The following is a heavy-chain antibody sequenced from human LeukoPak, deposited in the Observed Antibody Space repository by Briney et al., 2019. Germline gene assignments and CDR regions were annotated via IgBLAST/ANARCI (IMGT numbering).Heavy chain of an antibody. Sequence: ASVKVSCKASGYTFTSYYMHWVRQAPGQGLEWMGIINPSGGSTSYAQKFQGRVTMTRDTSTSTVYMELSSLRSEDTAVYYCARADPRDSATHYDILTGYIGLYYFDYWGQGTLVTVSS. CDR3: ARADPRDSATHYDILTGYIGLYYFDY. V-gene: IGHV1-46*01. D-gene: IGHD3-9*01. J-gene: IGHJ4*02. CDR1: GYTFTSYY. CDR2: INPSGGST.